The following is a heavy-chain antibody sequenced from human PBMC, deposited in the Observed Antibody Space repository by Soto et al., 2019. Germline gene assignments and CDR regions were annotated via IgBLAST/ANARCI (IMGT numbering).Heavy chain of an antibody. CDR3: AKVRREYSSSPYDFDY. CDR1: GFTFSSYA. Sequence: EVQLLESGGGLVQPGGSLRLSCAASGFTFSSYAMSWVRQAPGKGLEWVSAISGSGGSTYYADSVKGRFTISRDNSKNTMYLQMNSLRAEDTAVYYCAKVRREYSSSPYDFDYWGQGTLVNVSS. CDR2: ISGSGGST. D-gene: IGHD6-6*01. J-gene: IGHJ4*02. V-gene: IGHV3-23*01.